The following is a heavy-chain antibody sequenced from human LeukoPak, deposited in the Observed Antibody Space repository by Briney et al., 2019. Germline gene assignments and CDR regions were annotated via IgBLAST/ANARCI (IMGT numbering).Heavy chain of an antibody. J-gene: IGHJ4*02. CDR2: IYTSGST. CDR1: GGSISSGSYY. D-gene: IGHD2-15*01. V-gene: IGHV4-61*02. CDR3: AREDRYCSGGSCYS. Sequence: TLSLTCTVFGGSISSGSYYWSWIRQPAGKGLEWIGRIYTSGSTNYNPSLKSRVIISVDTSKNQFSLELGSVTAADTAVYYCAREDRYCSGGSCYSWGQGTLVTVSS.